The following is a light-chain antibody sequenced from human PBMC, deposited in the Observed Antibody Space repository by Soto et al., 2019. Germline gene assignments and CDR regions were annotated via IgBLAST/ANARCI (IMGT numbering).Light chain of an antibody. CDR1: QSISSW. Sequence: DIQMTQSPSTLSASVGDRVTITCRASQSISSWLAWYQQKPGKAPKLLIYDASSLESGVPSRFSGSGSGTEFTLTINNLQPDDFATYYCQQYDNWVAFGGGTKV. CDR2: DAS. V-gene: IGKV1-5*01. J-gene: IGKJ4*01. CDR3: QQYDNWVA.